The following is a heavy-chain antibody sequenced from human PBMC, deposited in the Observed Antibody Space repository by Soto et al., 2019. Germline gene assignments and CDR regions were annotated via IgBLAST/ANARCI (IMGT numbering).Heavy chain of an antibody. J-gene: IGHJ4*02. CDR3: ARRPRYSNYVDY. D-gene: IGHD4-4*01. CDR2: IYWNDDK. CDR1: GFSLSTSGVG. V-gene: IGHV2-5*01. Sequence: QITLKESGPTLVKPTQTLPLTCTFSGFSLSTSGVGVGWIRQPPGKALEWLALIYWNDDKRYTPSLKSRLTIAKHTSKNQVVLNMTNMDPVDTATYFCARRPRYSNYVDYWGQGTLVTVSS.